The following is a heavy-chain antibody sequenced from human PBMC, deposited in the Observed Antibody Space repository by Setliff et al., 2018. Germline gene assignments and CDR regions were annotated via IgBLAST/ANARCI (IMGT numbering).Heavy chain of an antibody. CDR3: ARDGGFGESSGYFDY. J-gene: IGHJ4*02. V-gene: IGHV1-69*10. CDR2: IIPILGIA. D-gene: IGHD3-10*01. CDR1: GGTFSSYA. Sequence: GASVKVSCKASGGTFSSYAISWVRQAPGQGLEWMGGIIPILGIANYAQKFQGRVTITADESTSTAYMELSSLRSEDTAVYYCARDGGFGESSGYFDYWGQGTLVTVSS.